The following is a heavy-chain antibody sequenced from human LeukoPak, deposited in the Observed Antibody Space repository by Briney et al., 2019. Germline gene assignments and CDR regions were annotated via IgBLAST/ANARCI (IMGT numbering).Heavy chain of an antibody. J-gene: IGHJ4*02. CDR2: INPSGGST. CDR3: ARPTYYYDSSGYYYGY. Sequence: ASVKVSCKASGYTFTSYYMRWVRQAPGQGLEWMGIINPSGGSTSYAQKFQGRVTMTRDTSTSTVYMELSSLRSEDTAVYYCARPTYYYDSSGYYYGYWGQGTLVTVSS. CDR1: GYTFTSYY. D-gene: IGHD3-22*01. V-gene: IGHV1-46*01.